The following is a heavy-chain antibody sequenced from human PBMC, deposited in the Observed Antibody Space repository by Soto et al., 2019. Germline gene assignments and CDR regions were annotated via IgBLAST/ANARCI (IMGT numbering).Heavy chain of an antibody. J-gene: IGHJ6*04. D-gene: IGHD3-3*01. CDR1: GYTFTSYD. Sequence: GAPVKVSCKASGYTFTSYDINWVRQATGQGLEWMGWMNPNSGNTGYAQKFQGRVTMTRNTSISTAYMELSSLRSEDTAVYYCARGPDLYDFWSGYYDPHMDVWGKGTTVTVSS. V-gene: IGHV1-8*01. CDR2: MNPNSGNT. CDR3: ARGPDLYDFWSGYYDPHMDV.